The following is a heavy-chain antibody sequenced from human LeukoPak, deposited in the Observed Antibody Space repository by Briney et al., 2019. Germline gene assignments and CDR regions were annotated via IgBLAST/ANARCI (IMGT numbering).Heavy chain of an antibody. CDR2: IFYSGST. J-gene: IGHJ3*01. CDR3: ASSRVGDVFDV. Sequence: KPSETLSLPCTVSGGSISSSNYYWSWIRQSPGKGLECIGSIFYSGSTFYNPSLRSRATISVDTSKNYFSLKLTSVTAADTAVYYCASSRVGDVFDVWGQGTMVPISS. D-gene: IGHD1-26*01. CDR1: GGSISSSNYY. V-gene: IGHV4-39*02.